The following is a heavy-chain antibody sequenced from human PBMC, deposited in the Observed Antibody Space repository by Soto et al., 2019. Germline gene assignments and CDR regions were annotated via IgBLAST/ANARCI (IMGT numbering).Heavy chain of an antibody. CDR1: GGTFSSYA. CDR3: ARDPMSGAFDI. CDR2: IIPIFGTA. D-gene: IGHD3-10*02. Sequence: VKVSCKASGGTFSSYAISWVRQAPGQGLEWMGGIIPIFGTANYAQKVQGRVTITADKSTSTAYMELSSLRSEDTAVYYCARDPMSGAFDIWGQGTMVTVSS. V-gene: IGHV1-69*06. J-gene: IGHJ3*02.